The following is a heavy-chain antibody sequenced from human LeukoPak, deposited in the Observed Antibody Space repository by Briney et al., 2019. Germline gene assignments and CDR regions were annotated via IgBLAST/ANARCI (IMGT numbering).Heavy chain of an antibody. V-gene: IGHV3-30*03. CDR2: ISYDGSNK. CDR1: GFTFSSYG. J-gene: IGHJ5*02. CDR3: ARAQRRYCSGGSCEDWFDP. D-gene: IGHD2-15*01. Sequence: GRSLRLSCAASGFTFSSYGMHWVRQAPGKGLEWVAVISYDGSNKYYADSVKGRFTISRDNSKNTLYLQMNSLRAEDTAVYYCARAQRRYCSGGSCEDWFDPWGQGTLVTVSS.